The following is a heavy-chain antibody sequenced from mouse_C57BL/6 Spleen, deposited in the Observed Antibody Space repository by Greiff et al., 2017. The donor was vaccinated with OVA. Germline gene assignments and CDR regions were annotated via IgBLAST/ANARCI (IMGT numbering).Heavy chain of an antibody. CDR2: IRLKSDNYAT. CDR1: GFTFSNYW. CDR3: TGRGIGGNYNFDY. D-gene: IGHD2-1*01. J-gene: IGHJ2*01. Sequence: EVKLMESGGGLVQPGGSMKLSCVASGFTFSNYWMNWVRQSPETGLEWVAQIRLKSDNYATHYAESVKGRFTISRDDSKSSVYLQRNNLRAEDTGIYYCTGRGIGGNYNFDYWGQGTTLTVSS. V-gene: IGHV6-3*01.